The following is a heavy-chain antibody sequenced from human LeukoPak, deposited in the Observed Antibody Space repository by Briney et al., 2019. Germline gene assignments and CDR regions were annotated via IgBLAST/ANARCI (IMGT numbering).Heavy chain of an antibody. V-gene: IGHV4-59*01. CDR3: ARAGSGWSFDY. CDR1: GGSISSYY. J-gene: IGHJ4*02. CDR2: IYYSGST. Sequence: SETLSLTCTVSGGSISSYYWSWIRQPPGKGLEWIGYIYYSGSTNYNPSLKSRVTISVDMSKNQFSLKLSSVTAADTAVYYCARAGSGWSFDYWGQGTLVTVSS. D-gene: IGHD6-19*01.